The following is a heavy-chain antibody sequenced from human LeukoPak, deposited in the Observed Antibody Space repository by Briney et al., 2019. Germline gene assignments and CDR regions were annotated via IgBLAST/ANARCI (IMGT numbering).Heavy chain of an antibody. V-gene: IGHV4-61*02. CDR2: IYTSGST. CDR3: AREIYGDYGAFDY. CDR1: GGSISSGSYY. D-gene: IGHD4-17*01. J-gene: IGHJ4*02. Sequence: SGTLSLTCTVSGGSISSGSYYWSWIRQPAGKGLEWIGRIYTSGSTNYNPSLKSRVTISVDTAKNQFSLKLSSVTAADTAVYYCAREIYGDYGAFDYWGQGTLVTVSS.